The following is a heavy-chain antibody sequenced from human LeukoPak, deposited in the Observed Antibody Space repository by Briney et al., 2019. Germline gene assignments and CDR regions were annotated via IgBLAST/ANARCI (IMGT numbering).Heavy chain of an antibody. CDR3: ARGVDYYENSGTIDY. Sequence: GGSLRLSCTASGFTFSDYGMHWVRQPPGKELEWVAIIWYDGSNKKYEDSVKGRFTISRDNSKNTLYLQMNSLRAEDTAVYYCARGVDYYENSGTIDYRGQGTLVTVSS. CDR1: GFTFSDYG. J-gene: IGHJ4*02. V-gene: IGHV3-33*01. CDR2: IWYDGSNK. D-gene: IGHD3-22*01.